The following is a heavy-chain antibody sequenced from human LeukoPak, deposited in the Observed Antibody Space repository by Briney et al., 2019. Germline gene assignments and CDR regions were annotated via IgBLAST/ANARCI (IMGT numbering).Heavy chain of an antibody. D-gene: IGHD6-13*01. CDR3: ARETFGSSLSGVSVDV. J-gene: IGHJ6*02. CDR2: INTSGNS. CDR1: GGPISSYY. V-gene: IGHV4-4*07. Sequence: SETLSLTCTVSGGPISSYYWSWIRQPAGKGLDWIGRINTSGNSKYNPSLKSRVTMSVDTSKNQFSLKLSSVTAADTAVYYCARETFGSSLSGVSVDVWGQGTTVTVSS.